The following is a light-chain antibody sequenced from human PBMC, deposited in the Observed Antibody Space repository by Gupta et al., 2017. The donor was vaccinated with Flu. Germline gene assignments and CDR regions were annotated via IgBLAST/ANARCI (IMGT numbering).Light chain of an antibody. Sequence: DIVMTQSPDSLAVSLGERATINCKSSQSVLYSSNNKNYLAWYQQKPGQPPKLLIYWASTRESGVPDRFSGSGSGTDFTLTISSLQAEDVAVYYCQQEDSTPRIFGQGTKMEIK. CDR1: QSVLYSSNNKNY. CDR2: WAS. V-gene: IGKV4-1*01. J-gene: IGKJ2*01. CDR3: QQEDSTPRI.